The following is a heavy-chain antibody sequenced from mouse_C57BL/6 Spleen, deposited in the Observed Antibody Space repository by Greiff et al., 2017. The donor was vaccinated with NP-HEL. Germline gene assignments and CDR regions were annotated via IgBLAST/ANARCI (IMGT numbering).Heavy chain of an antibody. CDR2: INPNNGGT. V-gene: IGHV1-22*01. Sequence: EVQLQQSGPELVKPGASVKMSCKASGYTFTDYNMHWVKQSHGKSLEWIGYINPNNGGTSYNQKFKGKATLTVNKSSSTAYMELRSLTSEDSAGYYCASPITPVVYFDYWGQGTTLTVSS. D-gene: IGHD1-1*01. J-gene: IGHJ2*01. CDR1: GYTFTDYN. CDR3: ASPITPVVYFDY.